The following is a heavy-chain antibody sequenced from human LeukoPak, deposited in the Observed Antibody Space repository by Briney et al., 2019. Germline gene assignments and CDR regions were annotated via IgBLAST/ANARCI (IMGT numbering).Heavy chain of an antibody. D-gene: IGHD2-2*01. J-gene: IGHJ4*02. Sequence: GGSLRLSCAASGFTFSTYAMHWVRRAPGKGLEYVSAISSNGGKTYYANSVKGRFTISRDNSKNTLSLQMGRLRAEDMAVYYCARLYCSSTSCLLDYWGQGTLVTVSS. CDR2: ISSNGGKT. CDR3: ARLYCSSTSCLLDY. CDR1: GFTFSTYA. V-gene: IGHV3-64*01.